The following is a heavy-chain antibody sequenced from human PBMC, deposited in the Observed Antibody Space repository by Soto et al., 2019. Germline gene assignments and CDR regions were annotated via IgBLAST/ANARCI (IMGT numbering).Heavy chain of an antibody. J-gene: IGHJ4*02. Sequence: PEGSLRLSCEASGFTFKDYYMSWIRQAPGKGLEWVSYISTTGSTIYYADFVKGRFTISRDNAKNSLYLQMNSLRAEDTAIYYCAREQATYDSWGPGTLVTVSS. CDR1: GFTFKDYY. V-gene: IGHV3-11*01. CDR2: ISTTGSTI. CDR3: AREQATYDS.